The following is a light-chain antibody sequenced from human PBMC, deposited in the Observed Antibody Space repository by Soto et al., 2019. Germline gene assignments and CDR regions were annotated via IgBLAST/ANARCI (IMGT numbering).Light chain of an antibody. J-gene: IGLJ3*02. CDR2: SNN. Sequence: QSVLTQPPSASGTPGQRVTISCSGSSSNIGSNTVNWYQQLPGTAPKLLIYSNNQRPSGVPDRFSGSKSGTSASLAISGLQSEAEADYYCAAWDDSLNGNLVFGGGTKLTVL. V-gene: IGLV1-44*01. CDR1: SSNIGSNT. CDR3: AAWDDSLNGNLV.